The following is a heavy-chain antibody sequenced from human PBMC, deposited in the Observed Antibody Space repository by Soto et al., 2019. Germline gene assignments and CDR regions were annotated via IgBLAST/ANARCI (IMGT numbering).Heavy chain of an antibody. D-gene: IGHD4-17*01. CDR2: IYHSGST. CDR1: GGSISSGGYS. J-gene: IGHJ3*02. Sequence: ASETLSLTCAVSGGSISSGGYSWSWIRQPPGKGLEWIGYIYHSGSTYSNPSLKSRVTISVDTSKNQFSLKLRSVTAADTAVYYCARDLCGDYGGNSGWCPIDIWGQGTLVTVSS. V-gene: IGHV4-30-2*01. CDR3: ARDLCGDYGGNSGWCPIDI.